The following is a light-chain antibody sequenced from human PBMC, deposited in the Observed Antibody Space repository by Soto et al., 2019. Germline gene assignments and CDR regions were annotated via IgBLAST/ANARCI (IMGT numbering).Light chain of an antibody. CDR1: SSDVGASNY. CDR3: SSYTRTTTLGV. Sequence: QSVLTQPASVSGSPGQSITISCTGTSSDVGASNYVSWYQQHPGKAPKLMIYEVKNRPSGVSNRFSGSKSGNTASLTISGLQAEDEATYYCSSYTRTTTLGVFGTGTKLTVL. J-gene: IGLJ1*01. V-gene: IGLV2-14*01. CDR2: EVK.